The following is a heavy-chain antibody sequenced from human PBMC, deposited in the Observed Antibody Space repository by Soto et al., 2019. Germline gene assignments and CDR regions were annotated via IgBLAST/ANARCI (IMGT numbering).Heavy chain of an antibody. J-gene: IGHJ4*02. CDR2: IIGYNGDTNT. CDR3: ARDNDVWTGYFFDK. CDR1: GYIFTNYA. Sequence: QVQLVQSGAEVRKPGASVKVSCKASGYIFTNYAISWVRQAPGQGPEWMGWIIGYNGDTNTHYSQKFQGRLTMTTDMSTTTAYMELRSLRSDDTAVYYCARDNDVWTGYFFDKWGQGTLVTVSS. D-gene: IGHD3-3*01. V-gene: IGHV1-18*01.